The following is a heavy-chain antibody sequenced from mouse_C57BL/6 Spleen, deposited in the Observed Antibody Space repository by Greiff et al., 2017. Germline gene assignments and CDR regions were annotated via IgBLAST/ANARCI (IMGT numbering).Heavy chain of an antibody. CDR3: TDVRGTTVVSHFDY. CDR1: GYTFTDYE. V-gene: IGHV1-15*01. J-gene: IGHJ2*01. Sequence: VQLQQSGAELVRPGASVTLSCKASGYTFTDYEMHWVKQTPVHGLEWIGAIDPETGGTAYNQKFKGKAILTADKSSSTAYMELRSLTSEDSAVYYCTDVRGTTVVSHFDYWGQGTTLTVSS. D-gene: IGHD1-1*01. CDR2: IDPETGGT.